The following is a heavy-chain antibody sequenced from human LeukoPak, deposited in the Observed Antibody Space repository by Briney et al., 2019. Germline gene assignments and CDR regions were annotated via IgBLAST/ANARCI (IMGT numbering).Heavy chain of an antibody. J-gene: IGHJ6*02. V-gene: IGHV1-8*01. CDR1: GYTFTSYD. CDR2: MNPNSGNT. CDR3: ARGPNGPYYYYGMDV. Sequence: ASVKVSCKASGYTFTSYDINWVRQAPGQGLEWMGWMNPNSGNTGYAQKFQGRVTMTRNTSISTAYMELSSLRSEDTAVYYCARGPNGPYYYYGMDVWGQGTTVTVSS.